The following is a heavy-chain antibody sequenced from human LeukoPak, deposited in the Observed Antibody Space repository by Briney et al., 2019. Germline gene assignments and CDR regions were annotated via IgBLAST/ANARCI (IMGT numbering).Heavy chain of an antibody. CDR3: ATAPFYDYIWGSYRRDYFDY. J-gene: IGHJ4*02. CDR1: GYTLTELS. CDR2: FATEDGET. D-gene: IGHD3-16*02. Sequence: ASVKVSCKVSGYTLTELSMHWVRQAPGKGLEWMGGFATEDGETIYAQKFQGRVTMTEDTSTDTAYMELSSLRSEDTAVYYCATAPFYDYIWGSYRRDYFDYWGQGTLVTVSS. V-gene: IGHV1-24*01.